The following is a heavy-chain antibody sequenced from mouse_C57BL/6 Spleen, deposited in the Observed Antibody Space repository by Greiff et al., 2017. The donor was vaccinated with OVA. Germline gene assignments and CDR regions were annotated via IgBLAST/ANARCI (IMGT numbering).Heavy chain of an antibody. J-gene: IGHJ1*03. D-gene: IGHD4-1*01. CDR2: LSNLAYSI. Sequence: EVMLVESGGGLVPPGGSLKLSCAASGFPFSDYGMAWVRPAPRKGPGWVAFLSNLAYSIYYADTVTGRFTLSRENAKNTLYLEMSSLRSEDTAMYYCARHESGTGGWYFDVWGTGTTVTVSS. CDR1: GFPFSDYG. V-gene: IGHV5-15*01. CDR3: ARHESGTGGWYFDV.